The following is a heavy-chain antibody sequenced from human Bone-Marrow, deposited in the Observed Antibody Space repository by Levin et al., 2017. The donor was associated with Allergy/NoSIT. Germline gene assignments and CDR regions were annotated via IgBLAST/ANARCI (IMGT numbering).Heavy chain of an antibody. CDR1: GFTFRSYG. CDR2: ISYDGSKR. V-gene: IGHV3-30*03. Sequence: QAGGSLRLSCVASGFTFRSYGMHWVRQAPGKGLEWVAFISYDGSKRYYADSVMGRFTISRDNTNNTLSLQAHSLRPEDTAIYYCARLIPPIYNNGALDFRGQGSLVTVSS. CDR3: ARLIPPIYNNGALDF. D-gene: IGHD2-8*01. J-gene: IGHJ4*02.